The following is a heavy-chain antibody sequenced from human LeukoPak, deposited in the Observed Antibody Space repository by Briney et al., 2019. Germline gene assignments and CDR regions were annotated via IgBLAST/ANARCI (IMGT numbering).Heavy chain of an antibody. CDR3: AKDPSTFGGVIHPGWFDP. CDR2: ISGSGGST. Sequence: GGSLRLSCAASGFTFNSYAMSWVRQAPGKGLEWDSAISGSGGSTYYADSVKGRFTISRDNSKNTLYLQMNSLRAEDTAVYYCAKDPSTFGGVIHPGWFDPWGQGTLVTVSS. V-gene: IGHV3-23*01. CDR1: GFTFNSYA. D-gene: IGHD3-16*02. J-gene: IGHJ5*02.